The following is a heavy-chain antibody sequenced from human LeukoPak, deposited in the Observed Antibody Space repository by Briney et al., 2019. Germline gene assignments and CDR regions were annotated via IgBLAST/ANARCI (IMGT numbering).Heavy chain of an antibody. CDR1: GGSINSGDYY. Sequence: SQTLSLTCIVSGGSINSGDYYWSWIRQPPGKGLEGIGYIYYSGSTYYNPSLKSRVTISIDTSKNQFSLKLSSVTAADTAVYYCARGPKWLFKYYFDYWGQGTLVTVSS. D-gene: IGHD3-22*01. CDR2: IYYSGST. CDR3: ARGPKWLFKYYFDY. J-gene: IGHJ4*02. V-gene: IGHV4-30-4*08.